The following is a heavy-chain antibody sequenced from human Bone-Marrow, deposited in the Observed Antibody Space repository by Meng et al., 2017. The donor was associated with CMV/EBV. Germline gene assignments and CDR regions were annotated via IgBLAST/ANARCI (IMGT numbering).Heavy chain of an antibody. J-gene: IGHJ4*02. CDR3: ARGGYNSFCLDY. D-gene: IGHD5-24*01. V-gene: IGHV3-30*04. CDR2: ISYDGSNK. CDR1: GFTFSSYA. Sequence: GESLKISCAASGFTFSSYAMHWVRQAPGKGLEWVAVISYDGSNKYYADSVKGRFTISRDNSKNTLYLQMNSLRAEDTAVYYCARGGYNSFCLDYWGQGTLVTVSS.